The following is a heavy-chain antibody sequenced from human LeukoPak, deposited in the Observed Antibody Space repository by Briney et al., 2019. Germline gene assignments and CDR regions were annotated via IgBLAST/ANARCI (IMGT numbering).Heavy chain of an antibody. Sequence: GGSLRLSCAATGFTFSRSWMSWVRQAAGKGLEWVANIKEDGSEKYYVDSVKGRFTISRDNAKNSLYLQMNSLRAEDTAVYYCVRDGRPRDYWGQGTLVTVSS. CDR3: VRDGRPRDY. CDR1: GFTFSRSW. V-gene: IGHV3-7*01. D-gene: IGHD1-1*01. CDR2: IKEDGSEK. J-gene: IGHJ4*02.